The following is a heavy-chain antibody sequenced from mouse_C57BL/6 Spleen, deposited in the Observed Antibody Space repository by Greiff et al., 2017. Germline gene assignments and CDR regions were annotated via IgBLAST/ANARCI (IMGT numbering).Heavy chain of an antibody. J-gene: IGHJ4*01. Sequence: VQLQQSGAELVKPGASVKISCKASGYAFSSYWMNWVKQRPGKGLEWIGQIYPGDGDTNYNGKFKGKATLTADKSSSTAYMQLSSLTSEDSAVYFCARSENYYGSSPYYYAMDYWGQGTSVTVSS. CDR2: IYPGDGDT. CDR3: ARSENYYGSSPYYYAMDY. D-gene: IGHD1-1*01. V-gene: IGHV1-80*01. CDR1: GYAFSSYW.